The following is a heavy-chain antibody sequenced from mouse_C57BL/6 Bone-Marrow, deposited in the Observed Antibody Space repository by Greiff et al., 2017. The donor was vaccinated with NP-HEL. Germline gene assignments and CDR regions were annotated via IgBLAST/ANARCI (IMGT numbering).Heavy chain of an antibody. Sequence: VQLQQPGAELVKPGASVKLSCKASGYTFTSYWMHWVKQRPGRGLERIGRIDPNSGGTKYNEKFKSKATLTVDKPSSTAYMQLSSLTSEDSAVYYCARGAYYSNPWYFDVWGTGTTVTVSS. CDR1: GYTFTSYW. CDR3: ARGAYYSNPWYFDV. V-gene: IGHV1-72*01. D-gene: IGHD2-5*01. J-gene: IGHJ1*03. CDR2: IDPNSGGT.